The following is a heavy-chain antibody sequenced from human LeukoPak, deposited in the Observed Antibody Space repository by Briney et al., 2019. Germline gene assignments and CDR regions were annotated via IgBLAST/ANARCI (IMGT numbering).Heavy chain of an antibody. CDR2: ISGSGGST. CDR1: GFTFSSYA. V-gene: IGHV3-23*01. D-gene: IGHD2-21*02. Sequence: GGSLRLSCAASGFTFSSYAMSWVRQAPGKGLEWVSAISGSGGSTYYADSVKGRFTISGDNSKNTLYLQMNSLRAEDTAVYYCAKGKVVVVTAIPSYWGQGTLVTVSS. J-gene: IGHJ4*02. CDR3: AKGKVVVVTAIPSY.